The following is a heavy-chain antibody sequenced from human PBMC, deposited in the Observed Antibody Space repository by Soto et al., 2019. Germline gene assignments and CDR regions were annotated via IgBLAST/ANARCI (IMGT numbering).Heavy chain of an antibody. CDR2: VDWDDDK. CDR3: AKTGTDGSWFDP. J-gene: IGHJ5*02. D-gene: IGHD1-1*01. Sequence: SSPTLVNPTQTLRLTCTFSGFSLISIGMRVSWIRQPPGKALECLARVDWDDDKYYSTSLRTRLTISKDTSKNQVVLTMTNRDPVDTATYYCAKTGTDGSWFDPWRQGTLVTVSS. CDR1: GFSLISIGMR. V-gene: IGHV2-70*04.